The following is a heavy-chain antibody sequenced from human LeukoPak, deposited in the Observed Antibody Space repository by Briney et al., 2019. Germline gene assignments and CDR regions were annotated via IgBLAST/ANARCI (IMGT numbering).Heavy chain of an antibody. Sequence: ASVKVSCKASGYTFTGYYMHWVRQAPGQGLEWMGWINPNSGGTNYAQKFQERVTITRDMSTSTAYMELSSLRSEDTAVYYCAAKDFYVWSARRGDDYWGQGTLVTVSS. V-gene: IGHV1-2*02. CDR2: INPNSGGT. CDR1: GYTFTGYY. CDR3: AAKDFYVWSARRGDDY. J-gene: IGHJ4*02. D-gene: IGHD3-16*01.